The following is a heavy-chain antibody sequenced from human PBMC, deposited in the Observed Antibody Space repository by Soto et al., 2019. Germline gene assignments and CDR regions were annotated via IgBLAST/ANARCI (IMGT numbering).Heavy chain of an antibody. CDR3: AKDGRESYYGSGSYQWHDDYYYYGMDV. D-gene: IGHD3-10*01. V-gene: IGHV3-30*18. CDR1: GFTFSSYG. J-gene: IGHJ6*02. CDR2: ISYDGSNK. Sequence: QVQLVESGGGVVQPGRSLRLSCAASGFTFSSYGMHWVRQAPGKGLEWVAVISYDGSNKYYADSVKGRFTISRDTSKNTLYLQMNSLRAEDTAVYYCAKDGRESYYGSGSYQWHDDYYYYGMDVWGQGTTVTVSS.